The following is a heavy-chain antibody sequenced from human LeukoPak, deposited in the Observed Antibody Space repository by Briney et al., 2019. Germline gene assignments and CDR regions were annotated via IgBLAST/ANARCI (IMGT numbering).Heavy chain of an antibody. Sequence: GGSLRLSCAASGFTFSSYSMNWVRQAPGKGLEWVSCISGSSSYTYYADSVKGRFTISRDNAKNSLYLQMNSLRAEDTAVYYCARDRDSSGYYYQYNWFDPWGQGTLVTVSS. V-gene: IGHV3-21*01. J-gene: IGHJ5*02. CDR2: ISGSSSYT. CDR1: GFTFSSYS. D-gene: IGHD3-22*01. CDR3: ARDRDSSGYYYQYNWFDP.